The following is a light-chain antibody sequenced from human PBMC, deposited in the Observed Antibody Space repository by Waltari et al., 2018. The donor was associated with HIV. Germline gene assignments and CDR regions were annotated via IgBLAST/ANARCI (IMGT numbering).Light chain of an antibody. CDR1: QSVSSH. V-gene: IGKV3-15*01. CDR2: GAS. Sequence: EIVMTQSPATLSVSPGERATLSCRASQSVSSHVAWYQQKPGQAPRLLIYGASTRAAGIPARFSGSGSGTDFTLTISSLQSEDCAVYYCQQYNNWPPLTFGGGTKVEIK. J-gene: IGKJ4*01. CDR3: QQYNNWPPLT.